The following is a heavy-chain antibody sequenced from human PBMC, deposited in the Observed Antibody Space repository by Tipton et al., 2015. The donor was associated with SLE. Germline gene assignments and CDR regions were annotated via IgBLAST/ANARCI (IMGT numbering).Heavy chain of an antibody. CDR1: GFTFSSYW. V-gene: IGHV3-7*01. Sequence: SLRLSCGVSGFTFSSYWMSWVRQAPGKGLEWVANIKEDGSEKYSVYSVKCRFTISRDNAKNSLYLQMNMLRAEDTAVYYCVRARHGSGSDYNVHHESLDVWGQGTMVTVSS. D-gene: IGHD3-10*01. CDR2: IKEDGSEK. J-gene: IGHJ3*01. CDR3: VRARHGSGSDYNVHHESLDV.